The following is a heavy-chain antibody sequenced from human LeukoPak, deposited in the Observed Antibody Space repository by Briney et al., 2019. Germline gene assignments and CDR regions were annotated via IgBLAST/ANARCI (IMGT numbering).Heavy chain of an antibody. CDR2: IYYSGST. J-gene: IGHJ4*02. CDR1: GGSISSSSYY. Sequence: SETLSLTCTVSGGSISSSSYYWGWIRQPPGKGLEWIGSIYYSGSTYYNPSLKSRVTISVDTSKNQFSLKLSSVTAADTAVYYCARGITMVRGVIQSFDYWGQGTLVTVSS. CDR3: ARGITMVRGVIQSFDY. V-gene: IGHV4-39*07. D-gene: IGHD3-10*01.